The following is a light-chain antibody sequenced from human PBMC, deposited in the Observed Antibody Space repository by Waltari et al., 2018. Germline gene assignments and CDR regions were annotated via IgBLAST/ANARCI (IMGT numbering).Light chain of an antibody. Sequence: DIQMTKSSSTLSASVGDRVHITCRASQNIVTWLTWYQQKPWKAPKDLIYKSSNLKSGVPSRFSGSGSWTEFTLTINCLQPDDFATYYCQQYNTYWTFGQGTKVEIK. V-gene: IGKV1-5*03. CDR1: QNIVTW. J-gene: IGKJ1*01. CDR3: QQYNTYWT. CDR2: KSS.